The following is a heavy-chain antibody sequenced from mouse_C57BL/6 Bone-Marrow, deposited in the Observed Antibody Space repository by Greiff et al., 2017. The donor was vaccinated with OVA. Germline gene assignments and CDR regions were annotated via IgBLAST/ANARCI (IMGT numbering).Heavy chain of an antibody. V-gene: IGHV5-6*01. CDR1: GFTFSSYG. CDR2: ISSGGSYT. D-gene: IGHD2-4*01. CDR3: ARDYDYDGRNFAY. Sequence: EVKLMESGGDLVKPGGSLKLSCAASGFTFSSYGMSWVRQTPDKRLEWVATISSGGSYTYYPDSVKRRFTISRDNDKNTLYLQMSSLKSEDTAMYYCARDYDYDGRNFAYWGQGTTLTVSS. J-gene: IGHJ2*01.